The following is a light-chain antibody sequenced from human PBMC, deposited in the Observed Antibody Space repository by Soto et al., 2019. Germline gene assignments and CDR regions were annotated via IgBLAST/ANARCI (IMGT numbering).Light chain of an antibody. Sequence: DIQMTQSPSSLSASVGDRITITCRVGQSISTYLHWYQQKPGKAPKLLIYAASNLQSGVPSRFSGGGSGTHFTLTINSLQPQDSGSYYCQQGHSTHPEYTFGRGTKLEI. CDR1: QSISTY. CDR2: AAS. J-gene: IGKJ2*01. V-gene: IGKV1-39*01. CDR3: QQGHSTHPEYT.